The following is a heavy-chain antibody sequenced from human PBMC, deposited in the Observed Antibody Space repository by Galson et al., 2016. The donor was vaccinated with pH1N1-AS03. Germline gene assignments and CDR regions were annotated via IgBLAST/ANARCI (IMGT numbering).Heavy chain of an antibody. D-gene: IGHD2-21*01. Sequence: QSGAEVKKPGESLKISCKASGNSFISYWIGWVRQMPGKGLEWMGIIYPTDSKTRYSPSFQGQVTISVDESFTTAYLQWSSLEASDTAPYFCARPGLCVGPACFPINHPDHALDVWGQGTTVTVSS. CDR2: IYPTDSKT. J-gene: IGHJ6*02. CDR1: GNSFISYW. CDR3: ARPGLCVGPACFPINHPDHALDV. V-gene: IGHV5-51*01.